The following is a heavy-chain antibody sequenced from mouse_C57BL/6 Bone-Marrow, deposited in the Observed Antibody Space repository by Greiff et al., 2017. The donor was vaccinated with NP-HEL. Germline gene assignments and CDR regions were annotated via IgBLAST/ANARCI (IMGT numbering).Heavy chain of an antibody. CDR2: ISYDGTN. Sequence: EVQLQESGPGFVKPSQSLSLTCSVTGFSITSGYYRYWLRPFPGNILELMGYISYDGTNNYTPSLKNRISITRDTSKNQFFLKLNSVTTEDTATYYCARERDSYAMDYWGQGTSVTVSS. CDR3: ARERDSYAMDY. J-gene: IGHJ4*01. V-gene: IGHV3-6*01. CDR1: GFSITSGYY.